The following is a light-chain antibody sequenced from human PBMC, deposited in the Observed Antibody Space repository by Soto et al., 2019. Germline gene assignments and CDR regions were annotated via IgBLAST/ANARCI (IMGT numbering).Light chain of an antibody. CDR1: SSDVGSYNL. J-gene: IGLJ3*02. CDR2: EGS. CDR3: CSYAGSRVWV. Sequence: QSALTQPASVSGSPGQSITISCTGTSSDVGSYNLVSWYQQHAGKAPKLMIYEGSKRPSGVSNRFSGSKSGNTASLTISGLQAEDEADYYCCSYAGSRVWVFGGGTKVTVL. V-gene: IGLV2-23*01.